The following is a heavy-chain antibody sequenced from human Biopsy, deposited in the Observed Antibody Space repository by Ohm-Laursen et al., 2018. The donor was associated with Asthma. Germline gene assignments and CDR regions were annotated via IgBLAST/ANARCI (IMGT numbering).Heavy chain of an antibody. J-gene: IGHJ4*02. CDR3: ARGPEYVRSSGALDY. CDR1: GGTFSSNS. CDR2: IIPIFGPT. D-gene: IGHD2-2*01. Sequence: SVKVSCKASGGTFSSNSINWVRQAPGQGLEWMGRIIPIFGPTNYAQKFQGRVTISADDSTSTAYMELSSLSSEDTALYYCARGPEYVRSSGALDYCGQGTLVTVSS. V-gene: IGHV1-69*13.